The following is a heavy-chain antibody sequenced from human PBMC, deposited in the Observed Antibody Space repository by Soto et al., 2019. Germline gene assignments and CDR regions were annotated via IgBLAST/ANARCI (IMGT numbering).Heavy chain of an antibody. CDR3: ARDLGLRLGENAFDI. J-gene: IGHJ3*02. V-gene: IGHV4-38-2*02. CDR2: IYHSGST. Sequence: PSETLSLTCAVSGYSISSGYYWGWIRQPPGKGLEWIGSIYHSGSTYYNPSLKSRVTISVDTSKNQFSLKLSSVTAADTAVYYCARDLGLRLGENAFDIWGQGTMVNVSS. CDR1: GYSISSGYY. D-gene: IGHD3-16*01.